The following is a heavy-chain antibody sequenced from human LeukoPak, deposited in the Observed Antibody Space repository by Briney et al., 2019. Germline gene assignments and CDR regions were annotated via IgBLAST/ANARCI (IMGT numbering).Heavy chain of an antibody. Sequence: GGSLRLSCAASGFTFSSYGMHWVRQAPGKGLEWVAVIWYDGSNKYYAGSVKGRFTISRDNSKNTLYLQMNSLRAEDTAVYYCAKDGSEGYSYGTFDYWGQGTLVTVSS. J-gene: IGHJ4*02. V-gene: IGHV3-33*06. CDR3: AKDGSEGYSYGTFDY. CDR1: GFTFSSYG. D-gene: IGHD5-18*01. CDR2: IWYDGSNK.